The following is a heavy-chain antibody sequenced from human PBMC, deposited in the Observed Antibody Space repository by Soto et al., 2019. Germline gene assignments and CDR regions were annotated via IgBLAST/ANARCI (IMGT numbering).Heavy chain of an antibody. D-gene: IGHD3-22*01. CDR1: GYTFTSYY. Sequence: ASVKVSCKASGYTFTSYYMHWVRQAPGQGLEWMGIINPSGGSTSYAQKFQGRVTITRDTSAITAYMELSSLRSEDTAVYYCVRDWTHYDSSGPGDYWGQGTLVTVSS. J-gene: IGHJ4*02. V-gene: IGHV1-46*01. CDR2: INPSGGST. CDR3: VRDWTHYDSSGPGDY.